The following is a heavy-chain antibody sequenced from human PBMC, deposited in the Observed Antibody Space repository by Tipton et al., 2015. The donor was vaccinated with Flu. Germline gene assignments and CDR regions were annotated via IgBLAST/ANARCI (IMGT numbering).Heavy chain of an antibody. V-gene: IGHV4-59*08. J-gene: IGHJ4*02. CDR2: IYYSGST. Sequence: TLSLTCTVSGGSISSYYWSWIRQPPGKGLEWIGYIYYSGSTNYSPSLKSRVTISVDTSKNQFSLKLTSVTAAVTAVYYCARLSWNDGFYWGQGTPVTVSS. CDR3: ARLSWNDGFY. CDR1: GGSISSYY. D-gene: IGHD1-1*01.